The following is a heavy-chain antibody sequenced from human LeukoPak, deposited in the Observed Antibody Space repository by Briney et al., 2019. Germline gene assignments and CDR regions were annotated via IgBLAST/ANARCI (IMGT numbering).Heavy chain of an antibody. D-gene: IGHD3-22*01. CDR2: IWYDGSNK. Sequence: GWSLRLSCAASGFTFSSYGMHWVRQAPGKGLEWVAVIWYDGSNKYYADSVKGRFTISRDNSKNTLYLQMNSLRAGDTAVYYCAKDAEDTRKFGGYFYYWGQGTLVTVSS. J-gene: IGHJ4*02. CDR3: AKDAEDTRKFGGYFYY. CDR1: GFTFSSYG. V-gene: IGHV3-33*06.